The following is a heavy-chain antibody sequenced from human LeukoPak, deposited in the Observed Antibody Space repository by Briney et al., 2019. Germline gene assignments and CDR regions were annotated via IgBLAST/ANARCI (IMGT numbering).Heavy chain of an antibody. J-gene: IGHJ3*02. D-gene: IGHD1-14*01. Sequence: HPGGSLRLSCVASGFTFTRSWMSWVRQAPGKGLEWVANIKQDGSEKYYVDSMKGRFTISRDNAKDSLYLQMNSLRAEDTAVYYCARDSRGAVTGAFDIWGQGTMVTVSS. V-gene: IGHV3-7*05. CDR3: ARDSRGAVTGAFDI. CDR2: IKQDGSEK. CDR1: GFTFTRSW.